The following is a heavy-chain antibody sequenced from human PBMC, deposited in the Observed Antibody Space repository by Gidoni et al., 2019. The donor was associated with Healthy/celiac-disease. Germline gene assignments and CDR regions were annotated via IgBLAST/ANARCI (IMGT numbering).Heavy chain of an antibody. CDR2: INHSGST. CDR1: GGSFSGYY. J-gene: IGHJ2*01. Sequence: QVQLQQWGAGLLKPSETLSLTCAVYGGSFSGYYWSWIRQPPGKGLEWIGEINHSGSTNYNPSLKSRVTISVDTSKNQFSLKLSSVTAADTAVYYCASAWGRYCSGGSCYRDYWYFDLWGRGTLVTVSS. CDR3: ASAWGRYCSGGSCYRDYWYFDL. V-gene: IGHV4-34*01. D-gene: IGHD2-15*01.